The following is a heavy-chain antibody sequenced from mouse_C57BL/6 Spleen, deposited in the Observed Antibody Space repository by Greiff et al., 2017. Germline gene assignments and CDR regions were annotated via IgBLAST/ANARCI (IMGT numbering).Heavy chain of an antibody. CDR3: ARWSGSSYFDY. CDR1: GYTFTSYW. D-gene: IGHD1-1*01. J-gene: IGHJ2*01. Sequence: VKLQQPGAELVKPGASVKLSCKASGYTFTSYWMHWVKQRPGQGLEWIGMIHPNSGSTNYNEKFKSKATLTVDKSSSTAYMQLSSLTSEDSAVYYCARWSGSSYFDYWGQGTTLTASS. CDR2: IHPNSGST. V-gene: IGHV1-64*01.